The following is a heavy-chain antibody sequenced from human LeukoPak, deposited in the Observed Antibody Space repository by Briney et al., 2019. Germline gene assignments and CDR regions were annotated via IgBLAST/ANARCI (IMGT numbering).Heavy chain of an antibody. CDR1: GFTFSSYG. Sequence: GGSLRLSCAASGFTFSSYGMHWVRQAPGKGLEWVAVISYDGSNKYYADSVKGRFTISRDNSKNTLYLQVNSLRAEDTAVYYCAKLPTYYYDSSGHDSFDYWGQGTLVTVSS. CDR2: ISYDGSNK. CDR3: AKLPTYYYDSSGHDSFDY. V-gene: IGHV3-30*18. J-gene: IGHJ4*02. D-gene: IGHD3-22*01.